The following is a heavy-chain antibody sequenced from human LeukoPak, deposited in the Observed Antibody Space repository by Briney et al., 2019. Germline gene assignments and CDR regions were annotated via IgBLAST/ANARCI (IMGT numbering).Heavy chain of an antibody. Sequence: TSETLSLTCTVSGGSISSSSLYWDWIRQPPGKGLEWIGTVYYSGSTYYNPSLKSRVTISVDTSKNQFSLKLSSVTAADTAVYYCARNASSLGAGALDIGGQGTMVTVSS. J-gene: IGHJ3*02. V-gene: IGHV4-39*01. CDR1: GGSISSSSLY. CDR3: ARNASSLGAGALDI. CDR2: VYYSGST. D-gene: IGHD2-2*01.